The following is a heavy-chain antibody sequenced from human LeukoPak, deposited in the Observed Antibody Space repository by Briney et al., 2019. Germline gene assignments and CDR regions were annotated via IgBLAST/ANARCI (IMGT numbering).Heavy chain of an antibody. CDR2: INPNSGGT. Sequence: GASVKVSCKASGYTFTGYYMHWVRQAPGQGLEWMGWINPNSGGTNYAQKFQGRVTMTRDTSISTAYMELSRLRSDDTAVYYCARDSQWLRLDAFDIWGQGTMVTVSS. D-gene: IGHD5-12*01. CDR1: GYTFTGYY. CDR3: ARDSQWLRLDAFDI. J-gene: IGHJ3*02. V-gene: IGHV1-2*02.